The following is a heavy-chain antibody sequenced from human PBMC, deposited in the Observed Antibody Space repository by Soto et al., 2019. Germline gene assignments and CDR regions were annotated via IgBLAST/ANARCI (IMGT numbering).Heavy chain of an antibody. Sequence: SQTLSLTCAISGDSVSSNSAAWNWIRQSPSRGLEWLGRTYYRSKWYNDYAVSVKSRITINPDTSKNQFSLQLNSVTPEDTAVYYCARDRYSGYDWPYDDYYYGMDVWGQGTTVTVSS. J-gene: IGHJ6*02. D-gene: IGHD5-12*01. V-gene: IGHV6-1*01. CDR3: ARDRYSGYDWPYDDYYYGMDV. CDR1: GDSVSSNSAA. CDR2: TYYRSKWYN.